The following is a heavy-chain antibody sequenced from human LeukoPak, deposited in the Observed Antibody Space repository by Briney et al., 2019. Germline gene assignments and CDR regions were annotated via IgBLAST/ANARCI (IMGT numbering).Heavy chain of an antibody. D-gene: IGHD6-13*01. J-gene: IGHJ3*02. V-gene: IGHV3-21*01. CDR1: GFTFSRYT. CDR2: MSGSYNYI. Sequence: GGSLRLSCAASGFTFSRYTMNWVRQAPGKGLEWVSSMSGSYNYIYYADSVKGRFTISRDNAKNSLYLQMNSLRAEDTAVYYCARDKAAAGAFDIWGQGTMVTVSS. CDR3: ARDKAAAGAFDI.